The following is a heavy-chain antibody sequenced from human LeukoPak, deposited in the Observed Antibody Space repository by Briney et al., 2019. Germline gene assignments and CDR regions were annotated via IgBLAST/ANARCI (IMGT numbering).Heavy chain of an antibody. D-gene: IGHD4/OR15-4a*01. Sequence: SETLSLTCNVSGASLSKYDWTWIRQPPGKALEFIGYIYYSGYTNYNPSLESRLTMSRDTSKNQFSLRLTSVTATDTAVYYCARLGYSANYPDYWGQGTLVVVSS. CDR2: IYYSGYT. CDR1: GASLSKYD. CDR3: ARLGYSANYPDY. V-gene: IGHV4-59*08. J-gene: IGHJ4*02.